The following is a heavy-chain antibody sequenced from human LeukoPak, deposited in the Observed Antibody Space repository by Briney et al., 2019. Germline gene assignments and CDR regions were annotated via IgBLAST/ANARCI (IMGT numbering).Heavy chain of an antibody. CDR1: GFTFSSYA. J-gene: IGHJ6*02. CDR3: ATATGDYYYYGMDV. D-gene: IGHD7-27*01. Sequence: GRSLRLSCAASGFTFSSYAMHWVRQAPGKGLEWVAVISYDGSNKYYADSVKGRFTISRDNSKNTLYLQMNSLRAEDTAVYYCATATGDYYYYGMDVWGQGTTVTVSS. V-gene: IGHV3-30*04. CDR2: ISYDGSNK.